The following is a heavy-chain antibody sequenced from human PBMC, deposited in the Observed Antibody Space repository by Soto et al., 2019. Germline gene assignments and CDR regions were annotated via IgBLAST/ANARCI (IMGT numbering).Heavy chain of an antibody. CDR1: GGSFSGYY. Sequence: QVQLQQWGAGLLKPSETLSLTCAVYGGSFSGYYWSWIRQPPGKGLEWIGEINHSGSTNYNPSLRSPVTLSVDTSKDQFSLKLSSVTAADTAVYYCAHSGYAYGGGWFDPWGQGTLVTVSS. V-gene: IGHV4-34*01. J-gene: IGHJ5*02. CDR3: AHSGYAYGGGWFDP. CDR2: INHSGST. D-gene: IGHD5-12*01.